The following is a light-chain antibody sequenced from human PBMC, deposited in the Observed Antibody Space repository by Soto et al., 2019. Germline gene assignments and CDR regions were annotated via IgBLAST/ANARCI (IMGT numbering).Light chain of an antibody. Sequence: DIQMTQSPSSLSASVGDRVTITCRASQRISNYLNWYQQKPRKAPKLLIYDASSLQSGVPSRFSGSGSGTDFTLTISSLQPEDFATYYLQQSHSTWWTFGQGTKVEIK. CDR3: QQSHSTWWT. CDR1: QRISNY. J-gene: IGKJ1*01. V-gene: IGKV1-39*01. CDR2: DAS.